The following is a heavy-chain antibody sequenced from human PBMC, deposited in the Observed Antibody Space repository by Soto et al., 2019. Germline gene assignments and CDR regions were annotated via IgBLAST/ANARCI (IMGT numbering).Heavy chain of an antibody. CDR3: ARGGGFYGRSAFDI. CDR2: IYYSGDT. Sequence: SETLSLTCAVSGVSISSSNWCSWVRQPPGKGLEWIGEIYYSGDTSYNPSLKSRVTISVDKSKNQFFLKLKSVAAADTAVYYCARGGGFYGRSAFDIWGQGTMVTVSS. CDR1: GVSISSSNW. V-gene: IGHV4-4*02. D-gene: IGHD3-16*01. J-gene: IGHJ3*02.